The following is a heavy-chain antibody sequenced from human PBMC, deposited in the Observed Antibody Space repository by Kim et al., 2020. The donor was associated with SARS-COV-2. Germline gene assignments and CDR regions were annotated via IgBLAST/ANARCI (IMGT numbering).Heavy chain of an antibody. Sequence: SETLSLTCTVSGGSISSGGYYWSWIRQHPGKGLEWIGYISDSGSTYYNPSLKSRLTISEDTSKNQFSLKLKSVTAADTAVYYCARSPRVQSRPESGIVGTLHYHYFGLDVWGQGTTVTVSS. J-gene: IGHJ6*02. CDR2: ISDSGST. D-gene: IGHD1-26*01. V-gene: IGHV4-31*03. CDR1: GGSISSGGYY. CDR3: ARSPRVQSRPESGIVGTLHYHYFGLDV.